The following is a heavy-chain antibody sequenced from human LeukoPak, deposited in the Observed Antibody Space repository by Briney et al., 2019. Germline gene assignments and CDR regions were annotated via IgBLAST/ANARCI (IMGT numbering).Heavy chain of an antibody. J-gene: IGHJ3*02. V-gene: IGHV3-48*02. Sequence: GGSLRLTCAASGFTFSSYSMNWVRQAPGKGLEWVSYISSSSSTIYYADSVKGRFTISRDNAKNSLYLQMNSLRDEDTAVYYCARDQVQGDYLDAFDIWGQGQWSPSLQ. D-gene: IGHD4-17*01. CDR2: ISSSSSTI. CDR1: GFTFSSYS. CDR3: ARDQVQGDYLDAFDI.